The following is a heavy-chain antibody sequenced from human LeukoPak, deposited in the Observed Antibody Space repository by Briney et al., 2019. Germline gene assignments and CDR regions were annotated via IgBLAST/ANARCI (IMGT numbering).Heavy chain of an antibody. V-gene: IGHV3-21*01. Sequence: PAGSLRLSCAASGFTFSSYSMNWVRQAPGKGLEWVSSISSSSSYIYYADSVKGRFTISRDNAKNSLYLQMNSLRAEDTAVYYCARDEEFGITGTTYYFDYWGQGTLVTVSS. J-gene: IGHJ4*02. CDR1: GFTFSSYS. D-gene: IGHD1-20*01. CDR3: ARDEEFGITGTTYYFDY. CDR2: ISSSSSYI.